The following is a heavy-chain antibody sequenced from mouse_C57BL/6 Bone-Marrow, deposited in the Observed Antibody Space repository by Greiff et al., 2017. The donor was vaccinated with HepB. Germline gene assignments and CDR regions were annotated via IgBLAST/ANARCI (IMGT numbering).Heavy chain of an antibody. CDR2: IYPSDSET. J-gene: IGHJ2*01. D-gene: IGHD1-1*01. CDR3: ARVVYYDSTG. Sequence: QVQLQQPGAELVRPGSSVKLSCKASGYTFTSYWMDWVKQRPGQGLEWIGNIYPSDSETHYNQKFKDKATLTVYKSSSTAYMQLSSLTSEDSAVCYCARVVYYDSTGWGQGTTLTVSS. V-gene: IGHV1-61*01. CDR1: GYTFTSYW.